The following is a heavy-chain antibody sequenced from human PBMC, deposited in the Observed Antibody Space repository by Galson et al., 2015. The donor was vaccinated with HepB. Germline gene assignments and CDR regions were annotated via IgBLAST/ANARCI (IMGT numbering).Heavy chain of an antibody. J-gene: IGHJ6*02. CDR3: VSQPVFIMIRGVRRDGMDV. Sequence: ETLSLTCAVYGGSFSHYYWAWIRQSPGKGLEWIGEINHSGTTNYNPSLKSRATISVDTSKNQFSLKLSSMTAADTAVYYCVSQPVFIMIRGVRRDGMDVWGQGTTVTVSS. CDR2: INHSGTT. D-gene: IGHD3-10*01. CDR1: GGSFSHYY. V-gene: IGHV4-34*01.